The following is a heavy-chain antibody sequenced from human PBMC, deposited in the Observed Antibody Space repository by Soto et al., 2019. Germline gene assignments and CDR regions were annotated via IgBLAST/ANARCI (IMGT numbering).Heavy chain of an antibody. J-gene: IGHJ6*02. D-gene: IGHD5-18*01. V-gene: IGHV3-33*01. Sequence: GSLRLSCAASGFTFSSYGMHWVRQAPGKGLEWVAVIWYDGSNKYYADSVKGRFTISRDNSKNTLYLQMNSLRAEDTAVYYCARPLDTAMGYYYYGMDVWGQGTTVTVSS. CDR3: ARPLDTAMGYYYYGMDV. CDR1: GFTFSSYG. CDR2: IWYDGSNK.